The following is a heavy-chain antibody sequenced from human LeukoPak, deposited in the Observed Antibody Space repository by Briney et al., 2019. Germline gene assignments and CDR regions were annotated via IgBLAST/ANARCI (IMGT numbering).Heavy chain of an antibody. V-gene: IGHV4-59*01. J-gene: IGHJ3*02. D-gene: IGHD3-22*01. CDR1: GGSISSYY. CDR3: ARVVGNTMIVVVPDAFDI. CDR2: IYYSGST. Sequence: SETLSLTCTVSGGSISSYYWSWIRQPPGKGLEWIGYIYYSGSTNYNPSLKSRVTISVDTSKNQFSLKLSSVTAADTAVYCCARVVGNTMIVVVPDAFDIWGQGTMVTVSS.